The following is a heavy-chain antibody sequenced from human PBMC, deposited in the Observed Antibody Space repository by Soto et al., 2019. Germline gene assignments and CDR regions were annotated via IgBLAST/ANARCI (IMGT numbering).Heavy chain of an antibody. Sequence: PSETLSLTCAVYGGSFSGYYWSWIRQPPGKGLEWIGEINHSGSTNYNPSLKSRVTISVDTSKNQFSLKLSSVTAAATAVYYCERGSVVAATLFDYWGQGTLVTVSS. D-gene: IGHD2-15*01. V-gene: IGHV4-34*01. CDR3: ERGSVVAATLFDY. CDR1: GGSFSGYY. CDR2: INHSGST. J-gene: IGHJ4*02.